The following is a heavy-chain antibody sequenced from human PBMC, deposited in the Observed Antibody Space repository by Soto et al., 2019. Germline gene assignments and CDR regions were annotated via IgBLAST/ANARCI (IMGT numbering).Heavy chain of an antibody. CDR3: SRSLNA. V-gene: IGHV3-7*01. D-gene: IGHD2-8*01. CDR1: GFTFSTYW. Sequence: GGSLRLSCAASGFTFSTYWMDWVRQTPGKGLEWVANINQDGSEKNYVGSVKGRFTISRDNAKNSLYLQMSSLTAEDSALYYCSRSLNAWGQGTLVTVSS. J-gene: IGHJ5*02. CDR2: INQDGSEK.